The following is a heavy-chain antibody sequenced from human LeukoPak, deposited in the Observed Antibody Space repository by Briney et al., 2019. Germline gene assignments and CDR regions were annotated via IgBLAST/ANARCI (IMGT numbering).Heavy chain of an antibody. Sequence: SQTLSLTCTVSGGSISSGGYYWSWIRQHPGKGLERIGYVYYSGSTYYNPSLKSRVTISVDTSKNQFSLKLSSVTAADTAVYYCARDWRYCSGGSCYFYGMDVWGQGTTVTVSS. CDR2: VYYSGST. D-gene: IGHD2-15*01. J-gene: IGHJ6*02. CDR3: ARDWRYCSGGSCYFYGMDV. V-gene: IGHV4-31*03. CDR1: GGSISSGGYY.